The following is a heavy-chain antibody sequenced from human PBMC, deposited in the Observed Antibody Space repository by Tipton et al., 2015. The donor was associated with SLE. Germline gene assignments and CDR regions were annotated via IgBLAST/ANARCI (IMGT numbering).Heavy chain of an antibody. CDR1: GFTFSSYS. Sequence: LRLSCAASGFTFSSYSMNWVRQAPGKGLEWIGEINHRGSTDYNPSLKSRVSISVDKSKRQFSLKLSSVTAADTAVYYCATRINDYGDSGPFDYWGQGTLVTVSS. D-gene: IGHD4-17*01. CDR3: ATRINDYGDSGPFDY. V-gene: IGHV4-34*08. J-gene: IGHJ4*02. CDR2: INHRGST.